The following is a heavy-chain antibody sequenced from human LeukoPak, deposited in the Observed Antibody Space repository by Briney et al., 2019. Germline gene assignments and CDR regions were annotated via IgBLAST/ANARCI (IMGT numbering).Heavy chain of an antibody. CDR3: ARDSGYCSGGSCYSWFDP. CDR1: GITFRNFG. V-gene: IGHV3-30*19. CDR2: ISYDGSNK. Sequence: GRSLRLSCAASGITFRNFGMHWVRQAPGKGLEWVAVISYDGSNKYYADSVKGRFTISRDNSKNTLYLQMNSLRAEDTAVYYCARDSGYCSGGSCYSWFDPWGQGTLVTVSS. D-gene: IGHD2-15*01. J-gene: IGHJ5*02.